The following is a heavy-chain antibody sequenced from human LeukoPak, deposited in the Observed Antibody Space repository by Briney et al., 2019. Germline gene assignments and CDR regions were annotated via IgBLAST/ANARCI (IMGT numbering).Heavy chain of an antibody. V-gene: IGHV3-33*01. CDR1: GFTFSSYG. D-gene: IGHD3-10*01. CDR3: ARDRDYYGSGSYYYTYYYYGMDV. Sequence: GGSLRLSCAASGFTFSSYGMPWVRQAPGKGLEWVAVIWYDGSNKYYADSVKGRFTISRDNSKNTLYLQMNSLRAEDTAVYYCARDRDYYGSGSYYYTYYYYGMDVWGQGTTVTVSS. J-gene: IGHJ6*02. CDR2: IWYDGSNK.